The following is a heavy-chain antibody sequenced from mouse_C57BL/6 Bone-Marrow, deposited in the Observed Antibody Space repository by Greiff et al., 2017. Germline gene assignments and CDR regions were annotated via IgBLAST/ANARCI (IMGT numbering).Heavy chain of an antibody. V-gene: IGHV1-19*01. CDR1: GYTFTDYY. Sequence: EVKLMESGPVLVKPGASVKMSCKASGYTFTDYYMNWVKQSHGKSLEWIGVINPYNGGTSYNQKFKGKATLTVDKSSSTAYMELNSLTSEDSAVYYCARGGGTAWFAYWGQGTLVTVSA. J-gene: IGHJ3*01. D-gene: IGHD4-1*01. CDR3: ARGGGTAWFAY. CDR2: INPYNGGT.